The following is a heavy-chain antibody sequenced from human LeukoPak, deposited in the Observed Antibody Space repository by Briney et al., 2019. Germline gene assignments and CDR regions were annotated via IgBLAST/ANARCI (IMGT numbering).Heavy chain of an antibody. J-gene: IGHJ4*02. Sequence: SETLSLTWAVYGGSFSGYYWSWIRQPPGKGLEWIGEINHSGSTNYDPSLKSRVTISVDTSKNQFSLKLSSVTAADTAVYYCARTRMPHYTYYFDYWGQGTLVTVSS. CDR3: ARTRMPHYTYYFDY. CDR1: GGSFSGYY. V-gene: IGHV4-34*01. D-gene: IGHD3-3*01. CDR2: INHSGST.